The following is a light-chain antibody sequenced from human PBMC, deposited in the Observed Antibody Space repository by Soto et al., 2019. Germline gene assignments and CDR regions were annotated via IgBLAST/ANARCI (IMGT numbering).Light chain of an antibody. Sequence: EIVLTQSPGSLSLSLGERATLSCRASQSVDSAFFAWYQQKPGHPPRLLMYGASRRATGIPDRFSGSASGTDFTLTISRLEPEDFAVYYCQQYASSLTFGQGTKVEI. V-gene: IGKV3-20*01. CDR1: QSVDSAF. CDR2: GAS. CDR3: QQYASSLT. J-gene: IGKJ1*01.